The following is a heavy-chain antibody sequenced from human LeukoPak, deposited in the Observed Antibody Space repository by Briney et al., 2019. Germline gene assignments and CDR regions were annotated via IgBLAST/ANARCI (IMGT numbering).Heavy chain of an antibody. V-gene: IGHV4-30-2*01. CDR2: IYHSGST. CDR1: GGSISSGGYY. Sequence: PSETLSLTCTVSGGSISSGGYYWSWIRQPPGKGLEWIGYIYHSGSTYYNPALKSRVTISVDRSKNQFSLKLGSVTAADTAVYYCARGPGRQLVPNYWGQGTLVTVSS. CDR3: ARGPGRQLVPNY. D-gene: IGHD6-6*01. J-gene: IGHJ4*02.